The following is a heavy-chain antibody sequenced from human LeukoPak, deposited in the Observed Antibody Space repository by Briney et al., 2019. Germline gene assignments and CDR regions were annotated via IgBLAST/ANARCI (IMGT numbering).Heavy chain of an antibody. D-gene: IGHD2-2*01. CDR1: GFTVSSNY. Sequence: GGSLRLSCAVSGFTVSSNYMSWVRQAPGKGLEWVSVIYSGGRTYYADSVKGRFTISRDTSKNTLYLQMNSLRAEDTAVYYCTREDQLLSFDYWGQGTLVTVSS. CDR2: IYSGGRT. J-gene: IGHJ4*02. V-gene: IGHV3-53*01. CDR3: TREDQLLSFDY.